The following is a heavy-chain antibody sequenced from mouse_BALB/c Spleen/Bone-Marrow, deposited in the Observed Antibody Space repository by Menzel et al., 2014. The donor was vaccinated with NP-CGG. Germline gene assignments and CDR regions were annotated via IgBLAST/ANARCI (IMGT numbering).Heavy chain of an antibody. Sequence: VMLVESGPGLVAPSQSLSITCTVSGFSLTSYGVHWVRQPPGKSLEWLGIIWAGGSTNYNSALMSRLSISKDNSKSQVFLKMNSLQTDDTAMYFCAIAYFGNYNYYFDYWGQGTTLTVSS. J-gene: IGHJ2*01. CDR3: AIAYFGNYNYYFDY. CDR1: GFSLTSYG. V-gene: IGHV2-9*02. D-gene: IGHD2-10*01. CDR2: IWAGGST.